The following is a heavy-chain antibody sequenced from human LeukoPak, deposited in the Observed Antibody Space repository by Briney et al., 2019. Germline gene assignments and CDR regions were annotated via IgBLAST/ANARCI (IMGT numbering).Heavy chain of an antibody. CDR2: ISSSGGTI. D-gene: IGHD2-21*02. V-gene: IGHV3-11*04. J-gene: IGHJ3*01. CDR1: GFTFSDYY. Sequence: PGGSLRLSCAASGFTFSDYYMSWIRQAPGKGLEWVSYISSSGGTIYYADSVKGRFTISRDNAKNSLYLQMNSLRAEDTAVYYCARDRAVVTAMKAFDVWGQGTMVTVSS. CDR3: ARDRAVVTAMKAFDV.